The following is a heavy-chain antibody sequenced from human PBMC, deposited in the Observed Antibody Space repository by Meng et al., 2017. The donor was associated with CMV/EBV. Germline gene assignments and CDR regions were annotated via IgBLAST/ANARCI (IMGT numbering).Heavy chain of an antibody. Sequence: SGGYYWSWNRQHPGKGLEWIGYIYYSGSTYYNPSLKSRVTISVDTSKNQFSLKLSSVTAADTAVYYCARDYGYCSSTSCYGNWYFDLWGRGTLVTVSS. CDR3: ARDYGYCSSTSCYGNWYFDL. V-gene: IGHV4-31*02. CDR1: SGGYY. CDR2: IYYSGST. J-gene: IGHJ2*01. D-gene: IGHD2-2*03.